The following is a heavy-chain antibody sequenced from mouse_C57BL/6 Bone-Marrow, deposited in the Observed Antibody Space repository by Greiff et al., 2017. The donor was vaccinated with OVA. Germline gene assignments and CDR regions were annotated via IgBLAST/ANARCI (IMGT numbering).Heavy chain of an antibody. D-gene: IGHD1-1*01. V-gene: IGHV1-63*01. CDR3: ARKDYYDRGAMDY. CDR2: IYPGGGYT. Sequence: VQLQQSGAELVRPGTSVKMSCKASGYTFTNYWIGWAKQRPGHGLEWIGDIYPGGGYTNYNEKFKGKATLTADKSSSTAYMQFSSLTSEDSAIYYCARKDYYDRGAMDYWGQGTSVTVSS. J-gene: IGHJ4*01. CDR1: GYTFTNYW.